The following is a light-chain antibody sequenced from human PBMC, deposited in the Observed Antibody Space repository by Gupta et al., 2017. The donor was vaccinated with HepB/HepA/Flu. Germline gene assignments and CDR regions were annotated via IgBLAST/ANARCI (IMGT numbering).Light chain of an antibody. CDR1: QSVSSN. J-gene: IGKJ2*01. Sequence: EIVLTQSPATLSVFPGERATLSCRASQSVSSNLAWYRHKPGQAPRLLIYGASTRATGIPARFSGSGSGTEFTLTISSLQSEDFAVYYCQQYNNWPPFTFGQGTKLEIK. V-gene: IGKV3-15*01. CDR2: GAS. CDR3: QQYNNWPPFT.